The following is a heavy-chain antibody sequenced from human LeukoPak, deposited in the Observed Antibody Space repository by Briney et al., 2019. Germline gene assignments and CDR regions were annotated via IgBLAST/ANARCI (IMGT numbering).Heavy chain of an antibody. D-gene: IGHD3-3*01. J-gene: IGHJ5*02. CDR3: ARDPRNYDFWSGYYTGTAWFDP. CDR1: GGTLSSYA. V-gene: IGHV1-69*05. CDR2: IIPIFGTA. Sequence: SVKVSCKASGGTLSSYAISWVRQAPGQGLEWMGGIIPIFGTANYAQKFQGRVAITTDESTSTAYMELSSLRSEDTAVYYCARDPRNYDFWSGYYTGTAWFDPWGQGTLVTVSS.